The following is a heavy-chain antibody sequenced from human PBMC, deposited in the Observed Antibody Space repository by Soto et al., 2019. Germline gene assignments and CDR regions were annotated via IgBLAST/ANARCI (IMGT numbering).Heavy chain of an antibody. Sequence: PSETLSLTCAVYGGSFSGYYWSWIRQPPGKGLEWIGEINHSGSTNYNPSLKSRVTISVDTSKNQFSLKLSSVTAADTAVYYCARRIAARYYYYYYMDVWGKGTTVTVSS. J-gene: IGHJ6*03. V-gene: IGHV4-34*01. D-gene: IGHD6-6*01. CDR1: GGSFSGYY. CDR3: ARRIAARYYYYYYMDV. CDR2: INHSGST.